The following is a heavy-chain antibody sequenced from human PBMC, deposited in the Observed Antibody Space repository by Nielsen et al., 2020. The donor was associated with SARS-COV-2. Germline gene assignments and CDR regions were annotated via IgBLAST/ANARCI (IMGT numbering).Heavy chain of an antibody. CDR3: ARLGGSPPSRWYFDL. V-gene: IGHV3-30-3*01. CDR2: ISYDGSNK. CDR1: GFTFSSYA. Sequence: GGSLRLSCAASGFTFSSYAMHWVRQAPGKGLEWVAVISYDGSNKYYADSVKGRFTISRDNSKNTLYLQMNSLRAEDTAVYYCARLGGSPPSRWYFDLWGRGTLVTVSS. D-gene: IGHD3-16*01. J-gene: IGHJ2*01.